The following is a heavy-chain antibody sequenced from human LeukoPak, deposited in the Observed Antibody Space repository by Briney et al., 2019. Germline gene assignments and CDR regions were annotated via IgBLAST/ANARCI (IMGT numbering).Heavy chain of an antibody. CDR1: GGSFSGYY. CDR3: ARWGLQLWSHFDY. CDR2: INHSGST. V-gene: IGHV4-34*01. J-gene: IGHJ4*02. D-gene: IGHD5-18*01. Sequence: SETLSLTCAVYGGSFSGYYWSWIRQPPGKGLEWLGEINHSGSTNYNPSLKSRVTISVDTSKNQFSLKLSSVTAADTAVYYCARWGLQLWSHFDYWGQGTLVTVSS.